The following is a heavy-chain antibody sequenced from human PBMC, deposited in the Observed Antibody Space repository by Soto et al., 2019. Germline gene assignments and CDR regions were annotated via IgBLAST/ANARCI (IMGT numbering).Heavy chain of an antibody. Sequence: EVQLVESGGGLVQPGKALRLSCAASGFTFSKYWMHWVRQAPGKGPVWVSYISGDGTTTDYADSVKGRFTISRDNDKNSLYAQMDSLRVEDTAVYYCAIQDCTNDVCLEAAVTIGGALEYWGQGAQVTVTS. J-gene: IGHJ4*02. V-gene: IGHV3-74*01. CDR1: GFTFSKYW. CDR3: AIQDCTNDVCLEAAVTIGGALEY. D-gene: IGHD2-8*01. CDR2: ISGDGTTT.